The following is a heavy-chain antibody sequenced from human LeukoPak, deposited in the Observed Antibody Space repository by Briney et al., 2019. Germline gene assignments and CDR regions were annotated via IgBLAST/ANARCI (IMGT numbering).Heavy chain of an antibody. D-gene: IGHD3-10*01. CDR2: ISYDGSNK. Sequence: PGRSLRLSCAASGFTFSSNAMHWVRQAPGKGLEWVAVISYDGSNKYYADSVKGRFTISRDNSKNTLYLQMNSLRAEDTAVYYCARERVRGVIFPFDYWGQGTLVTVSS. V-gene: IGHV3-30*04. CDR3: ARERVRGVIFPFDY. J-gene: IGHJ4*02. CDR1: GFTFSSNA.